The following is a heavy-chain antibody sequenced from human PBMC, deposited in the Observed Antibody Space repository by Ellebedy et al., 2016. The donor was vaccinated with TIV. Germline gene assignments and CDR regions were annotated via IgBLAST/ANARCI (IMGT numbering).Heavy chain of an antibody. D-gene: IGHD6-13*01. Sequence: AASVKVSCKASGYSFSIFGFSWVRQAPGQGLEWMGWISIYNGNTKYSQKFQGRVTMTSDTSTTTAYLELRSLRSDDTAVYYCSRLAAGGVRYFDVWGRGTLVTVSS. CDR3: SRLAAGGVRYFDV. CDR2: ISIYNGNT. J-gene: IGHJ2*01. V-gene: IGHV1-18*04. CDR1: GYSFSIFG.